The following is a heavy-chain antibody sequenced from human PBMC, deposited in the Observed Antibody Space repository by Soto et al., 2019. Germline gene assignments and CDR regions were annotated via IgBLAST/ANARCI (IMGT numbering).Heavy chain of an antibody. V-gene: IGHV3-48*02. D-gene: IGHD3-10*01. CDR3: WTIHLGDFDI. Sequence: PGGSLRPSGAASGFTFSTYGLNWVRQAPGKRLEWVLYISTIPSTIYHADSVKGQFTISRDHDKNFLNLQMTSLRDDDTANYYCWTIHLGDFDIWGQGTMVTVSS. J-gene: IGHJ3*02. CDR1: GFTFSTYG. CDR2: ISTIPSTI.